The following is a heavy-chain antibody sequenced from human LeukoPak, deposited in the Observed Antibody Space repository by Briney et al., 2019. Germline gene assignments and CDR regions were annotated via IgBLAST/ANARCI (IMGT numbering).Heavy chain of an antibody. CDR2: INANSGTT. CDR3: AKPISGGLAVTADWFHP. Sequence: GGSLRLSCTASGFAFSVYAMSWLRQPPRRGLEWVSTINANSGTTSYAASVRGRFTISQDNSKNTLYLQLNTLRADDTATYYCAKPISGGLAVTADWFHPWGQGTLVVVSS. V-gene: IGHV3-23*01. J-gene: IGHJ5*01. D-gene: IGHD6-19*01. CDR1: GFAFSVYA.